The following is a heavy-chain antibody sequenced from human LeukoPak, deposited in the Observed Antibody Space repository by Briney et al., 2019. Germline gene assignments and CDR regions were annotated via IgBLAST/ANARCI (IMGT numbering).Heavy chain of an antibody. V-gene: IGHV3-7*01. CDR3: AKDPVGAGYFDY. Sequence: GGSLRLSCAASGFDLSSYWMTWVRQTPGKGLEWVANIKHDGSETYHAASVKGRFTISRDNSKNTLYLQMNSLRAEDTAVYYCAKDPVGAGYFDYWGQGTLVTVSS. CDR1: GFDLSSYW. CDR2: IKHDGSET. D-gene: IGHD1-26*01. J-gene: IGHJ4*02.